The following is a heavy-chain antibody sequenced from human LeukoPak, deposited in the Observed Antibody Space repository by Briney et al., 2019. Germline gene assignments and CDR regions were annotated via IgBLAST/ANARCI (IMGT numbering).Heavy chain of an antibody. D-gene: IGHD6-13*01. CDR1: GGSISSSSYY. Sequence: PSETLSLTCTVSGGSISSSSYYWGWIRQPPGKGREWIGSIYYSGSTYYNPSLKSRVTISVDTSKNQFSLKLSSVTAADTAVYYRARGAAAGPSRFDPWGQGTLVTVSS. CDR3: ARGAAAGPSRFDP. J-gene: IGHJ5*02. CDR2: IYYSGST. V-gene: IGHV4-39*01.